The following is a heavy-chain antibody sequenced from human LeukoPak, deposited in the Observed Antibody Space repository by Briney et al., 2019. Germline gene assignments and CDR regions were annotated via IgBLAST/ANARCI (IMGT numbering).Heavy chain of an antibody. CDR3: AKDKEVTMVRGVIAFDY. Sequence: GGSLRLSCAASGFTFDDYAMHWVRQAPGKGLEWVSGISWNSGSIGYADSVKGRFTISRDNAKNSLYLQMNSLRAEDTALYYCAKDKEVTMVRGVIAFDYWGQETLVTVSS. D-gene: IGHD3-10*01. CDR2: ISWNSGSI. J-gene: IGHJ4*02. CDR1: GFTFDDYA. V-gene: IGHV3-9*01.